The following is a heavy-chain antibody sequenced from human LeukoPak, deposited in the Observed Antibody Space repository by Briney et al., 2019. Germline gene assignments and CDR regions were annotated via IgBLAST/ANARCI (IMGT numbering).Heavy chain of an antibody. J-gene: IGHJ4*02. Sequence: PSETLSLTCTVSGGSISSYYWSWIRRPPGKGLEWIGYIYYSGSTNYNPSLKSRVTISVDTSKNQFSLKLSSVTAADTAVYYCARQFRWSFDYWGQGTLVTVSS. CDR3: ARQFRWSFDY. D-gene: IGHD4-23*01. CDR1: GGSISSYY. CDR2: IYYSGST. V-gene: IGHV4-59*01.